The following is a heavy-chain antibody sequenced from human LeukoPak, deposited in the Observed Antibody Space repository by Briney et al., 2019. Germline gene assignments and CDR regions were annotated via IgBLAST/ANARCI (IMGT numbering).Heavy chain of an antibody. J-gene: IGHJ4*02. D-gene: IGHD4-11*01. CDR3: ARVGVDYSSDY. Sequence: GGPLRLSCAASGFTFSDYYMNRIRQAPGKGLEWVSYISSSGSTIYYADSVKGRFTISRDNAKNSLYLQMNSLRGEDTAVYYCARVGVDYSSDYWGQGTLVTVSS. CDR1: GFTFSDYY. CDR2: ISSSGSTI. V-gene: IGHV3-11*01.